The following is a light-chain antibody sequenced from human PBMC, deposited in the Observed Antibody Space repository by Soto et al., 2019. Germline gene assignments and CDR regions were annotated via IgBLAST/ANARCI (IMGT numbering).Light chain of an antibody. V-gene: IGLV4-60*03. CDR1: SGHSTYS. J-gene: IGLJ2*01. CDR3: ETWNSNTRL. CDR2: LESSGSY. Sequence: QSVLTQSSSASASLGSSVKLTCTLTSGHSTYSIAWHQQQSGKAPRYLMKLESSGSYDRGSGVPDRFSGSSSGADRYLTISNLQSEDEADYYCETWNSNTRLFGGGTKLTVL.